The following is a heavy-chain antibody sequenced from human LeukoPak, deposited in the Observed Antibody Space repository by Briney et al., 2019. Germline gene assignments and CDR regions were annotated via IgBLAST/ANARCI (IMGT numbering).Heavy chain of an antibody. D-gene: IGHD6-13*01. Sequence: GESLKISCKGSGYRFPDYWIGWVRQMPGKGLEWMGIIFPGESATKYSPSFQGQVTISADNSISTAYLQWSSLKASDTAMYYCARQGSSSSKYYYYYHMDVWGKGTTVTVSS. CDR2: IFPGESAT. J-gene: IGHJ6*03. CDR1: GYRFPDYW. CDR3: ARQGSSSSKYYYYYHMDV. V-gene: IGHV5-51*01.